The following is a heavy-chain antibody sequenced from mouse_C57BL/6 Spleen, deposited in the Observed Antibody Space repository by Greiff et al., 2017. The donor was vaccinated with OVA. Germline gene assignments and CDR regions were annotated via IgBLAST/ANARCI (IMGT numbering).Heavy chain of an antibody. V-gene: IGHV3-1*01. CDR3: ARGNYGNYGFAY. CDR2: ISYSGST. Sequence: EVMLVESGPGMVKPSQSLSLTCTVTGYSITSGYDWHWIRHFPGNKLEWMGYISYSGSTNYNPSLKSRISITHDTSKNHFFLKLNSVTTEDTATYYCARGNYGNYGFAYWGQGTLVTVSA. D-gene: IGHD2-1*01. CDR1: GYSITSGYD. J-gene: IGHJ3*01.